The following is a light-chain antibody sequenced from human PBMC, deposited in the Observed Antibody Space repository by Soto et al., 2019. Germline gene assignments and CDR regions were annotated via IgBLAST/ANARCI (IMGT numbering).Light chain of an antibody. CDR1: NIGSIS. Sequence: SYELTQPPSVSVAPGKTATISCGGNNIGSISVHWYQQKPGQAPVVVISYDSDRPSGIPERFSGSNSGNTATLTISRVEAGDEADYYCQVWDTSRDHQVFGGGTKLIVL. CDR3: QVWDTSRDHQV. J-gene: IGLJ2*01. CDR2: YDS. V-gene: IGLV3-21*04.